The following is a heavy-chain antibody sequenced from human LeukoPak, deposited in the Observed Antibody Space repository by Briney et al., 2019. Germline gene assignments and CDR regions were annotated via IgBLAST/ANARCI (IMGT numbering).Heavy chain of an antibody. CDR2: IWSDGSNR. Sequence: GRSLRLSCAASGFIFSHYGMHWVRQAPGKGLEWVAAIWSDGSNRFYADSVKGRFTISRDNSQKTLFLQMNSLRAEDTAIYYCARDAQRGFDYSNSLEYWGHGTLVTVSS. D-gene: IGHD4-11*01. CDR3: ARDAQRGFDYSNSLEY. CDR1: GFIFSHYG. V-gene: IGHV3-33*01. J-gene: IGHJ4*01.